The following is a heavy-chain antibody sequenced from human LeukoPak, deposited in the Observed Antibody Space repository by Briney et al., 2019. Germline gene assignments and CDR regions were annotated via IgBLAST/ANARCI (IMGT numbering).Heavy chain of an antibody. V-gene: IGHV1-18*01. CDR1: GYTFTSYG. D-gene: IGHD2-2*01. J-gene: IGHJ4*02. Sequence: ASVKVSCKASGYTFTSYGISWVRQAPGQGLEWMGWISAYNGNTNYAQKFQGRVTITADESTSTAYMELSSLRSEDTAVYYCASPAKIELGYCSSTSCYPFDYWGQGTLVTVSS. CDR3: ASPAKIELGYCSSTSCYPFDY. CDR2: ISAYNGNT.